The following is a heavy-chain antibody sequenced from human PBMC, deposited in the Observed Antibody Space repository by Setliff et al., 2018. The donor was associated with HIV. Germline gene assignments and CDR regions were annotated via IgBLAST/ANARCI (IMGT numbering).Heavy chain of an antibody. CDR3: ARQSRLLSGPDY. CDR1: GYTFTNSF. J-gene: IGHJ4*02. Sequence: GASVKVSCKASGYTFTNSFMHWVRQAPGQGLEWMGIINPSDGATTYAGNFQDRVTMTSDTSTSTVYMELSSLGSEDTAVYYCARQSRLLSGPDYWGRGTLVTVSS. CDR2: INPSDGAT. V-gene: IGHV1-46*01. D-gene: IGHD5-12*01.